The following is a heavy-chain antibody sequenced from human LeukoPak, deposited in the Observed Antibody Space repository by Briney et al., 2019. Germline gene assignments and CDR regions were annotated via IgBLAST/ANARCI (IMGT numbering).Heavy chain of an antibody. J-gene: IGHJ6*02. V-gene: IGHV3-43*02. Sequence: GGSLRLSCAASGFTFDDYVMHWVRQAPGKGLEWVSLISGDGGSTYYADSVEGRFTISRDNSKNSLYLQMNSLRTEDTALYYCAKDPASYGSTYYYYGMDVWGQGTTVTVSS. CDR3: AKDPASYGSTYYYYGMDV. D-gene: IGHD5-18*01. CDR2: ISGDGGST. CDR1: GFTFDDYV.